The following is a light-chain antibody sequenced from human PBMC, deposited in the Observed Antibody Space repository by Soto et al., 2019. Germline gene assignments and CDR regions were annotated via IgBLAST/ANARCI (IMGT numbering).Light chain of an antibody. CDR2: GAS. V-gene: IGKV3-20*01. CDR3: QQYGGSPRT. J-gene: IGKJ1*01. CDR1: QSVGGTF. Sequence: EIVLTQSPGTLSLSPGEGATLSCRASQSVGGTFLAWYQQKGGQAPRLLIHGASNRATSIPDRFSGSGSGTDFTLTISRREPEDFAVYYCQQYGGSPRTFGQGTKVVVK.